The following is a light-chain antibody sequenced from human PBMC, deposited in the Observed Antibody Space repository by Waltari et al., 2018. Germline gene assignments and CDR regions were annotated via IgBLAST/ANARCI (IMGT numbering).Light chain of an antibody. Sequence: QSLVHSNGNTYLNWFHQRPGQSPRRLIYLVSNRDSGVPARFSGSGSDTDFTLKINRVEAEDVGIYYCLQGTHWPPHTFGQGTKVEI. CDR3: LQGTHWPPHT. CDR2: LVS. CDR1: QSLVHSNGNTY. J-gene: IGKJ2*01. V-gene: IGKV2-30*02.